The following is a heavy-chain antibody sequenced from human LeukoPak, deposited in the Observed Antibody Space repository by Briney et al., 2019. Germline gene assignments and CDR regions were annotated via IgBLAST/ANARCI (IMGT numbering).Heavy chain of an antibody. J-gene: IGHJ1*01. V-gene: IGHV3-23*01. Sequence: PGGSLRLSCAASGFTFSSYAMSWVRQAPGKGLEWISSISGSGGGTYYADSVKGRFTISRDNSKNTLYLQMNSLRAEDTAVYYCANTRYCSGNCEGAFQHWGQGTLVTVSS. D-gene: IGHD2-15*01. CDR3: ANTRYCSGNCEGAFQH. CDR1: GFTFSSYA. CDR2: ISGSGGGT.